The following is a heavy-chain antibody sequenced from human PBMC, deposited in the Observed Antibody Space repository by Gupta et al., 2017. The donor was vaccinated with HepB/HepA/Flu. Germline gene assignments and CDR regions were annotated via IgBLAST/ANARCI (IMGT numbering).Heavy chain of an antibody. CDR2: INRDGNDK. CDR1: RVTFSTIW. D-gene: IGHD3-9*01. CDR3: VTNFEWALNY. V-gene: IGHV3-7*01. Sequence: DVQLVESGGGLVQPGGSLRLSCTVSRVTFSTIWMAWVRQAPGKGLEWVANINRDGNDKYYADSMRGRFTISRDNAKNSLYLQMNNLRTEDAAVYYCVTNFEWALNYWGQGTLVTVSS. J-gene: IGHJ4*02.